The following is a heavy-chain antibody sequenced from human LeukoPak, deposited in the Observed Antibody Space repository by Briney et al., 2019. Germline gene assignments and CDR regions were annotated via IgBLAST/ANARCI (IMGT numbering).Heavy chain of an antibody. CDR2: ISSSSSTI. D-gene: IGHD7-27*01. CDR3: ARGPSTGELDY. Sequence: GGSLRLSCAASGFTFSSYSMNWVRQAPGKGLEWVSYISSSSSTIYYADSVKGRFTISRDNAKNSLYLQMNSLRAEDTAVYYCARGPSTGELDYWGQGPWSPSPQ. CDR1: GFTFSSYS. V-gene: IGHV3-48*04. J-gene: IGHJ4*02.